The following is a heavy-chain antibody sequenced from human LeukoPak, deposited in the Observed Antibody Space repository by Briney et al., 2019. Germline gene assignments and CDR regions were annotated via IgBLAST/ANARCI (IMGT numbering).Heavy chain of an antibody. CDR3: AREWGYDFWSGYSSFDY. CDR1: GFTFSSYG. CDR2: ISYDGSNK. D-gene: IGHD3-3*01. J-gene: IGHJ4*02. Sequence: GGSLRLSCAASGFTFSSYGMHWVRQAPGKGLEWVAVISYDGSNKYYADSVKGRFTISRDNSKNTLYLQMNSLRAEDTAVYYCAREWGYDFWSGYSSFDYWGQGTLVTVSS. V-gene: IGHV3-30*03.